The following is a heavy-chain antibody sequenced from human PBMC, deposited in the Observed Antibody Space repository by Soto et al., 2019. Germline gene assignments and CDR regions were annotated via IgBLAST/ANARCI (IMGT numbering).Heavy chain of an antibody. V-gene: IGHV6-1*01. CDR2: TYYSFKWYK. D-gene: IGHD6-19*01. CDR3: ARGYRVISGWHIFHY. Sequence: PSQTLSLPCAISGGRVSIKSAAWNWITQSPSIGLEWLGRTYYSFKWYKDDAVSVKRLITSNQDTAKNQCSLQVNSVAPEDTAVYYFARGYRVISGWHIFHYWGQGPLDTV. CDR1: GGRVSIKSAA. J-gene: IGHJ4*02.